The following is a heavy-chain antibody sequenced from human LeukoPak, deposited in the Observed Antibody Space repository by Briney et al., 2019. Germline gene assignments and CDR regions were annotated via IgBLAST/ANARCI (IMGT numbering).Heavy chain of an antibody. CDR3: VRSGTADVEAAFDI. J-gene: IGHJ3*02. D-gene: IGHD6-13*01. V-gene: IGHV3-21*01. CDR2: VSSGSSYI. CDR1: GFIFSRHT. Sequence: GGSLRLSCAASGFIFSRHTMNWVRQAPGKGLEWISSVSSGSSYIYYADSMKGRFTISRDNAKNSLYLQMNNLRAEDTALYYRVRSGTADVEAAFDIWGQGTLVSVSS.